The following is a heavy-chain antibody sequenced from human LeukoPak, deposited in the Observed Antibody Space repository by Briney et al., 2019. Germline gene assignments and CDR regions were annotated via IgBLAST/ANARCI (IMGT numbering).Heavy chain of an antibody. J-gene: IGHJ4*02. CDR2: IYYSGST. CDR1: GGSISSYY. CDR3: ARDRLAARTLDY. D-gene: IGHD6-6*01. V-gene: IGHV4-59*12. Sequence: PSETLSLTCTVSGGSISSYYWSWIRQPPGKGLEWIGYIYYSGSTYYNPSLKSRVTISVDTSKNQFSLKLSSVTAADTAVYYCARDRLAARTLDYWGQGTLVTVSS.